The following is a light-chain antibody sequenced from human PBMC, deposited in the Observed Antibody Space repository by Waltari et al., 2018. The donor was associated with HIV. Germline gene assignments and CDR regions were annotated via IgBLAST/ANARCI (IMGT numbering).Light chain of an antibody. CDR1: QSVLYSSNNKNY. Sequence: PDSLAVSLGERATINCKSSQSVLYSSNNKNYLAWYQQKPGQPPKLLIYWASTRESGVPDRFSGSGSGTDFTLTISSLQAEDVAVYYCQQYYSTPHTFGQGTKLEIK. CDR2: WAS. J-gene: IGKJ2*01. CDR3: QQYYSTPHT. V-gene: IGKV4-1*01.